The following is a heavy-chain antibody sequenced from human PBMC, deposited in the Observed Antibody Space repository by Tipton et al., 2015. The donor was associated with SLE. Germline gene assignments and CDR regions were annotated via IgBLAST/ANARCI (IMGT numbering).Heavy chain of an antibody. CDR3: ARDRNN. CDR1: GGSVSSGSYY. V-gene: IGHV4-61*01. J-gene: IGHJ4*02. CDR2: IYYSGRT. Sequence: TLSLTCTVSGGSVSSGSYYWSWVRQSPGKGLEWIGYIYYSGRTNYNPSLKSRVTISVDTSKNQFSLKLSSVTAADTAVYYCARDRNNWGQGTLVTVSS.